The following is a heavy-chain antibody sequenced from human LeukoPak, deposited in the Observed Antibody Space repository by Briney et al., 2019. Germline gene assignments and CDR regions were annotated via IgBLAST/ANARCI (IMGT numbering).Heavy chain of an antibody. D-gene: IGHD2-2*02. CDR1: GFTFSSYA. CDR3: AREVVPAAIWIYYYYYGMDV. CDR2: ISYDGSNK. J-gene: IGHJ6*02. V-gene: IGHV3-30-3*01. Sequence: TGGSLRLSCAASGFTFSSYAMHWVRQAPGKGLEWVAVISYDGSNKYYADSVKGRFTISRDNSKNTLYLQMNSLRAEDTAVYYCAREVVPAAIWIYYYYYGMDVWGQGTTVTVSS.